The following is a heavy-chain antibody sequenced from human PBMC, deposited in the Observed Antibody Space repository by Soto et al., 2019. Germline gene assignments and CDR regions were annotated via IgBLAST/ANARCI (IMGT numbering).Heavy chain of an antibody. J-gene: IGHJ4*02. CDR2: ISYDGSNK. CDR1: GFTFSSYG. D-gene: IGHD5-18*01. CDR3: SKLPDTAIDPVLFDY. Sequence: PGGSLRLSCAASGFTFSSYGMHWVRQAPGKGLEWVAVISYDGSNKYYADSVKGRFTISRDNSKNTLYLQMNNLRAEDTAVYYCSKLPDTAIDPVLFDYWGQGTLVTVSS. V-gene: IGHV3-30*18.